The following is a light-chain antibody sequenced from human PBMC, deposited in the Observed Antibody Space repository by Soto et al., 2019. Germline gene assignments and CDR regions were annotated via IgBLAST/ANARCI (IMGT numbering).Light chain of an antibody. CDR3: QQYGSSPGT. CDR1: QSVSSSS. Sequence: EIVLTQSPGTLSLSPGERATLSCRASQSVSSSSLAWYQQKPGQAPRLLIYDASSRATGIPDRLSGSGSGTDFTLTISRLEPEDFAVYYCQQYGSSPGTFGQGTKVEIK. V-gene: IGKV3-20*01. J-gene: IGKJ1*01. CDR2: DAS.